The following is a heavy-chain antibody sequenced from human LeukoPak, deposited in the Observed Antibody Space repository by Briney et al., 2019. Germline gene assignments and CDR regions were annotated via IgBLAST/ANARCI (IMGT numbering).Heavy chain of an antibody. Sequence: GGSLRLSCAASGFTFSRYSMNWVRQAPGKGLEWVSSISSSSSYIYYADSVKGRFTISRDNSKNTLYLQMNSLRAEDTAVYYCAKDRYYYDSSGYLYWGQGTLVTVSS. D-gene: IGHD3-22*01. J-gene: IGHJ4*02. CDR1: GFTFSRYS. V-gene: IGHV3-21*01. CDR2: ISSSSSYI. CDR3: AKDRYYYDSSGYLY.